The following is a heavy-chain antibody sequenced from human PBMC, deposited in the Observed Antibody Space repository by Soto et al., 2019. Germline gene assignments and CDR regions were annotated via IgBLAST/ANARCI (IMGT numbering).Heavy chain of an antibody. V-gene: IGHV5-10-1*01. CDR1: GYSFTSYW. D-gene: IGHD3-10*01. Sequence: GESLKISCKGSGYSFTSYWISWVRQMPGKGLEWMGRIDPSDSYTNYSPSFQGHVTISADKSISTAYLQWSSLKASDTAMYYCGRRQSSGRYYNHGMDVWGQGTTVTVSS. CDR2: IDPSDSYT. J-gene: IGHJ6*02. CDR3: GRRQSSGRYYNHGMDV.